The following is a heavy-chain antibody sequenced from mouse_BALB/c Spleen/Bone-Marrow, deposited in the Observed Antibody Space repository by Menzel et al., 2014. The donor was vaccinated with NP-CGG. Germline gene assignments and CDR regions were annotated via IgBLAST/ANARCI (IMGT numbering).Heavy chain of an antibody. CDR2: IYPGDGDT. V-gene: IGHV1-82*01. Sequence: QVQLQQSGPELVKPGASVKIPCKASGYAFSSSWMNWVKQRPGQGLEWIGRIYPGDGDTNYNGKFKGKATLTADKSSSTAYTQLSSLTSVDSAVYFCARDGYGKRNYFDYWGQGTTLTVSS. J-gene: IGHJ2*01. D-gene: IGHD2-1*01. CDR1: GYAFSSSW. CDR3: ARDGYGKRNYFDY.